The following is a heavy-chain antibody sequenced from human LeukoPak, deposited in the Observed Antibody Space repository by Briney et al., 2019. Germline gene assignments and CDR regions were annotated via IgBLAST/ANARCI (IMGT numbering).Heavy chain of an antibody. CDR1: GFTFRSHA. J-gene: IGHJ4*02. D-gene: IGHD3-10*01. Sequence: GRSLALSCAASGFTFRSHAIHWVRQPPGKGLEWGAVISYDGSNKNYTDSVKGRFTISRDNSKDTLYLQMSSLRTEDTALYYCARVTQTLLWFGEFSDWGRGTLVTVSS. CDR2: ISYDGSNK. CDR3: ARVTQTLLWFGEFSD. V-gene: IGHV3-30*04.